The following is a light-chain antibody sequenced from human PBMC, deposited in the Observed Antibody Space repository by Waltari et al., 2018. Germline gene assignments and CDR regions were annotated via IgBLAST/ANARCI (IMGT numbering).Light chain of an antibody. Sequence: QSVLTQPPSVSGAPGQRVTISCTRSSSNIGAGYDVHWSQQLPGTAPKLLIYGNSNRPSGVPDRFSGSKSGTSASLAITGLQAEDEADYYCQSYDSSLSGSGVFGGGTKLTVL. CDR2: GNS. J-gene: IGLJ3*02. CDR3: QSYDSSLSGSGV. CDR1: SSNIGAGYD. V-gene: IGLV1-40*01.